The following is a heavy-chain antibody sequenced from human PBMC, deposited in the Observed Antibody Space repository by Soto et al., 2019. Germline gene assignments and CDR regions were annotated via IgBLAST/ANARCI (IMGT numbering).Heavy chain of an antibody. CDR2: IIPILGTA. D-gene: IGHD1-1*01. Sequence: QVQLVQSGAEVKKPGSSVKVSCKASGGTFSSYAISWVRQAPGQGLEWMGGIIPILGTANYAQKFQGRVTITADESTSPAYVELSRLSSEDMAVYYCATPQGDNWNDVAFDYWGQGTLVTVSS. V-gene: IGHV1-69*01. J-gene: IGHJ4*02. CDR1: GGTFSSYA. CDR3: ATPQGDNWNDVAFDY.